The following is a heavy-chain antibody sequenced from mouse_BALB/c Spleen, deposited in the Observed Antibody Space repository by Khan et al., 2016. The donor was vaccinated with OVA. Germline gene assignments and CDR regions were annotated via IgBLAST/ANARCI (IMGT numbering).Heavy chain of an antibody. D-gene: IGHD1-1*02. V-gene: IGHV1-7*01. J-gene: IGHJ3*01. CDR3: AGRELCGICAY. CDR1: GYTFTTYW. Sequence: QVQLKQSGAELAKPGASVKMSCKASGYTFTTYWMHWVKQRPGQGLEWIGYIDPSSDYTEYNQKFKDKATLTTDKSSSTAYMQLSSLTSEDSASYYGAGRELCGICAYGGQGTLVTVSA. CDR2: IDPSSDYT.